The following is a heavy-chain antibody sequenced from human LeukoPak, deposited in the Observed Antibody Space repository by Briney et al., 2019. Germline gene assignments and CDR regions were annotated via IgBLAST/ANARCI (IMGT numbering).Heavy chain of an antibody. CDR3: ARDKVYYGSGTYGY. V-gene: IGHV3-74*01. CDR2: INSDGSST. CDR1: GFTFSSYW. J-gene: IGHJ4*02. Sequence: GSLRLSCAASGFTFSSYWMHWVRQVPGKGLVWVSHINSDGSSTSYADSVKGRFTISRDNAKNTLYLQMNSLRAEDTAVYFCARDKVYYGSGTYGYWGQGTLVTVSS. D-gene: IGHD3-10*01.